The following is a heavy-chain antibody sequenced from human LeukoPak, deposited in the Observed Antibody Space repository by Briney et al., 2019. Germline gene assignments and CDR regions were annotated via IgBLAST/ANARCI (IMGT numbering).Heavy chain of an antibody. CDR1: GYTFTSYY. J-gene: IGHJ6*03. D-gene: IGHD5-24*01. Sequence: GASVKVSCKASGYTFTSYYMHWVRQAPGQGLEWMGIINPSGGSTSYAQKFQGRVTMTRDTSTSTVYMELSSLRSEDTAVYYCARGKKEKERAKFDYYYMDVWGKGTTVTVSS. CDR3: ARGKKEKERAKFDYYYMDV. V-gene: IGHV1-46*01. CDR2: INPSGGST.